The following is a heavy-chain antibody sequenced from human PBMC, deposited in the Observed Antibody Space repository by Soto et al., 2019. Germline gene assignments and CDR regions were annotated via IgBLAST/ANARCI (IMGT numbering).Heavy chain of an antibody. D-gene: IGHD6-19*01. J-gene: IGHJ4*02. Sequence: PSETLSLTCTVSGGSISSGGYYWSWIRQHPGKGLEWIGYIYYSGSTYYNPSLKSRVTISVDTSKKQFSLKLSSVTAADTAVYYCARVQWLVDFPPYSFDYGGQGTLVTV. CDR1: GGSISSGGYY. V-gene: IGHV4-31*03. CDR3: ARVQWLVDFPPYSFDY. CDR2: IYYSGST.